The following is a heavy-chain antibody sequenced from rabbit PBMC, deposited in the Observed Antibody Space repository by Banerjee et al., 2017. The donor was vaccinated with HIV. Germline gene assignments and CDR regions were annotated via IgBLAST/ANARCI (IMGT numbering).Heavy chain of an antibody. CDR2: IDAGGSDST. V-gene: IGHV1S40*01. J-gene: IGHJ4*01. CDR3: VRDSHGWGADL. D-gene: IGHD4-1*01. Sequence: QSLEESGGDLVKPGASLTLTCTASGFSFSSYYYMCWVRQAPGKGLEWIACIDAGGSDSTYYTSWAKGRFTISKTSSTTVTLQLNSLTAADTATYFCVRDSHGWGADLWGPGTLVTVS. CDR1: GFSFSSYYY.